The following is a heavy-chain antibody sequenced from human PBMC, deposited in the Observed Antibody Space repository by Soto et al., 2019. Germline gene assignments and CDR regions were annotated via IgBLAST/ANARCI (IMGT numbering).Heavy chain of an antibody. CDR3: ARRGRYFDWLLARDAFDI. CDR1: GYTFTSYD. D-gene: IGHD3-9*01. Sequence: ASVKVSCKASGYTFTSYDINWVRQATGQGLEWMGWMNPNSGNTGYAQKFQGRVTMARNTSISTAYMELSSLRSEDTAVYYCARRGRYFDWLLARDAFDIWGQGTMVTVSS. V-gene: IGHV1-8*01. CDR2: MNPNSGNT. J-gene: IGHJ3*02.